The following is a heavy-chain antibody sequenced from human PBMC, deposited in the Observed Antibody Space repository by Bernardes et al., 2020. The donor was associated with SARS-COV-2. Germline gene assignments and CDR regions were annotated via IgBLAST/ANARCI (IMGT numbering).Heavy chain of an antibody. CDR3: ARVFGAMVRGVIIGDYYYYGMDV. CDR2: ISAYNGNT. V-gene: IGHV1-18*01. J-gene: IGHJ6*02. D-gene: IGHD3-10*01. Sequence: ASVKVSCKASGYTFTSYGISWVRQAPGQGLDWMGWISAYNGNTNYAQKLQGRVTMTTDTSTSTAYMELRSLRSDDTAVYYCARVFGAMVRGVIIGDYYYYGMDVWGQGTTVTVSS. CDR1: GYTFTSYG.